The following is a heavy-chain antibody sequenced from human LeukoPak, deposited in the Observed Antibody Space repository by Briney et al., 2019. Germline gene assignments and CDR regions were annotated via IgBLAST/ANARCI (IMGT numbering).Heavy chain of an antibody. J-gene: IGHJ5*02. CDR1: GFTFSSYG. V-gene: IGHV3-33*01. CDR2: IWYDGSNK. D-gene: IGHD1/OR15-1a*01. CDR3: ARGNSYAMGA. Sequence: PGRSLRLSCAASGFTFSSYGMHWVRQAPGKGLEWVAVIWYDGSNKYYADSVKGRFTISRDNVKKSVYLQMNSLRPEDTAVYYCARGNSYAMGAWGQGTLVTVSS.